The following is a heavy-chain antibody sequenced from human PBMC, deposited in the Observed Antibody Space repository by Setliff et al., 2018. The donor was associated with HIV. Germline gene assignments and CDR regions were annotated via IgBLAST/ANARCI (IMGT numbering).Heavy chain of an antibody. CDR1: GGSIRSYY. J-gene: IGHJ6*04. CDR2: IYGSGST. V-gene: IGHV4-59*05. CDR3: ARLRYGSGIPLDV. D-gene: IGHD3-10*01. Sequence: SETLSLTCTVSGGSIRSYYWSWIRQPAGKGLEWIGRIYGSGSTYQNPSLKSRVTIPVDTSKNQFSLELSSVTAADTAVYYCARLRYGSGIPLDVWGTGISVTVSS.